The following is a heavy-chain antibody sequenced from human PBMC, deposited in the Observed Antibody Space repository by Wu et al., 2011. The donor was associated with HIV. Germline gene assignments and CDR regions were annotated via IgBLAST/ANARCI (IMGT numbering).Heavy chain of an antibody. D-gene: IGHD2-21*01. CDR3: ARDFGGDEDS. CDR1: GYTFTSYD. J-gene: IGHJ4*02. V-gene: IGHV1-8*02. Sequence: QVQLVQSGAEVKKPGASVKVSCKASGYTFTSYDINWVRQATGQGLEWMGWMNPNSGGTGYAQKLQDRVTMTTDTSTSTAYMELRSLRSDDTAVYYCARDFGGDEDSWGQGTLVTVSS. CDR2: MNPNSGGT.